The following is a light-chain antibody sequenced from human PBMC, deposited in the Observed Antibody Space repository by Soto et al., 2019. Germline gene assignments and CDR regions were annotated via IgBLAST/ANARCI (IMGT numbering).Light chain of an antibody. Sequence: DIQMTQSPSSLSPSVGDRVTITCRASRSISDWLAWYQQKPGKAPELLIFDASNLKSGVSSRFSGSGSGTEFTLTISRLQPDDFATYYCQQYNSYSQTFGHGTKVEIK. CDR2: DAS. V-gene: IGKV1-5*01. CDR1: RSISDW. CDR3: QQYNSYSQT. J-gene: IGKJ1*01.